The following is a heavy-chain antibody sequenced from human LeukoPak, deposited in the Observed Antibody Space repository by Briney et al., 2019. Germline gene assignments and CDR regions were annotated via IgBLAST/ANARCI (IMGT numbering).Heavy chain of an antibody. CDR2: ISSNGGST. J-gene: IGHJ4*02. D-gene: IGHD2-8*01. V-gene: IGHV3-64*01. CDR3: ARAPNNIVLMVYLDY. CDR1: GFTFSSYA. Sequence: GGSLRLSCAASGFTFSSYAMHWVRQAPGKGLEYVSAISSNGGSTYYANSVKGRFTISRDNSKNTLYLQMGSLRAEDMAVYYCARAPNNIVLMVYLDYWDQGTLVTVSS.